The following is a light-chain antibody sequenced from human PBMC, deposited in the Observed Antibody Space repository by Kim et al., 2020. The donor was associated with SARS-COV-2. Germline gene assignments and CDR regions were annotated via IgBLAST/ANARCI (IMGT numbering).Light chain of an antibody. CDR3: SSYTSGSTV. J-gene: IGLJ1*01. Sequence: QSALTQPASVSGSPGQSITISCTGTSSDVGGYNYVSWYQQHPGKAPKLMIYDVSKRPSGVSNRFSGSKSGNTASLTISGLQPEDEADYYCSSYTSGSTVVGTGTKVTVL. CDR1: SSDVGGYNY. CDR2: DVS. V-gene: IGLV2-14*01.